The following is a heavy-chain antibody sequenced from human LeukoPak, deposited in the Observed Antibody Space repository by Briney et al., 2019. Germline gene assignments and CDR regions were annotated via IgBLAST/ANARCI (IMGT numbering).Heavy chain of an antibody. CDR3: TRAYWIGFHFDS. CDR2: IYYSGTT. J-gene: IGHJ4*02. V-gene: IGHV4-30-4*01. CDR1: GGSISSGDYF. Sequence: SETLSLTCSVSGGSISSGDYFWTWIRQPPGKGLEYIGYIYYSGTTYYNPSLKSRITMSIDMSANQFSLRLTSVSAADTAVYYCTRAYWIGFHFDSWGQGILVSVSS. D-gene: IGHD3-3*01.